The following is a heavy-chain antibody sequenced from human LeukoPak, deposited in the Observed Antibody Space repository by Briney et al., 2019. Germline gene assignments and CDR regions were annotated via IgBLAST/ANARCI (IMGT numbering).Heavy chain of an antibody. V-gene: IGHV3-30*02. CDR3: AKGGHGGGGSYFRNYYYYMDV. D-gene: IGHD1-26*01. Sequence: GGSLRLSCAASGFTFSSYGMHWVRQAPGKGLEWVAFIRYDGSNKYYADSVKGRFTISRDNSKNTLYLQMNSLRAEDTAVYYCAKGGHGGGGSYFRNYYYYMDVWGKGTTVTISS. CDR1: GFTFSSYG. J-gene: IGHJ6*03. CDR2: IRYDGSNK.